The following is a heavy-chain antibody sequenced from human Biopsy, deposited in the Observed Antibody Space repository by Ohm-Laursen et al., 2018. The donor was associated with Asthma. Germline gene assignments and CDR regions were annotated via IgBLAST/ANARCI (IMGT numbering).Heavy chain of an antibody. CDR1: GFTFSSYA. CDR3: ARLATRYSYGRIYYSYGMDV. J-gene: IGHJ6*02. Sequence: SVKVSCKPSGFTFSSYAFTWVRQAPGQGLDWLGGITPIYGITDYAQKFQGRLSITADGSTTTAYMELNSLTFEDAAVYFCARLATRYSYGRIYYSYGMDVWDQGTTVTVSS. D-gene: IGHD5-18*01. CDR2: ITPIYGIT. V-gene: IGHV1-69*13.